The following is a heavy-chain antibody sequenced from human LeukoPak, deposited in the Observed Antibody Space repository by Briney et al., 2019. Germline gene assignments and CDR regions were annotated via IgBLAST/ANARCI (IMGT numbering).Heavy chain of an antibody. CDR3: ARDQERSDNWFDP. Sequence: GASVKVSCKASGYTFTSYGINWVRQAPGQGLEWVGWISAYNRNTNYAQKFQGRVTLTTDTSTSTAYMELGSLRSDDTALYYCARDQERSDNWFDPWGQGTLVTVSS. D-gene: IGHD3-3*01. J-gene: IGHJ5*02. V-gene: IGHV1-18*04. CDR1: GYTFTSYG. CDR2: ISAYNRNT.